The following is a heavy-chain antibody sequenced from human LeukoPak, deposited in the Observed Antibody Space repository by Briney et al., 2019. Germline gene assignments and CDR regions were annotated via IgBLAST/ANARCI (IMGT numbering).Heavy chain of an antibody. CDR3: AKVGFGSGSFPPGFDF. V-gene: IGHV3-23*01. D-gene: IGHD3-10*01. CDR1: GFTFSSYA. Sequence: GSLRLSCAASGFTFSSYAMSWVRQAPGKGLEWVSTISGSGGSIYYADSVKGRFTISRDNSKNTLSLQMNTLRAEDTAVYYCAKVGFGSGSFPPGFDFWGQGTLVTVSS. CDR2: ISGSGGSI. J-gene: IGHJ4*02.